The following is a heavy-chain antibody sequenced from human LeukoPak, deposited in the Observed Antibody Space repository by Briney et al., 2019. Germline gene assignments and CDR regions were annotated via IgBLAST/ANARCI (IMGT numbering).Heavy chain of an antibody. Sequence: SQTLSLTCAISGDSVSNNMAAWNWIRQSPSRGLEWLGRTYYRSKWYNDYAVSVKSRITINPDTSKNQFSLQLNSVTPEDAAVYYCARDAGDQAYRYFDLWGRGILVTVSS. J-gene: IGHJ2*01. CDR3: ARDAGDQAYRYFDL. D-gene: IGHD1-1*01. CDR1: GDSVSNNMAA. V-gene: IGHV6-1*01. CDR2: TYYRSKWYN.